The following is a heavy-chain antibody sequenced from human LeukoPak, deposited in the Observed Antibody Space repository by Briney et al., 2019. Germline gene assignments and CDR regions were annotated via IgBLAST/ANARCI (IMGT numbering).Heavy chain of an antibody. Sequence: GVLRLSCAASGFTFSTYWMSWVRQAPGKGLEWVGEIYLRGNTNYNPSLESRVTISVDESKTQLSLRLESVTAAGTAVYYCARGTITTVTDSWGPGTLVTVSS. J-gene: IGHJ4*02. CDR1: GFTFSTYW. V-gene: IGHV4-4*02. D-gene: IGHD4-17*01. CDR2: IYLRGNT. CDR3: ARGTITTVTDS.